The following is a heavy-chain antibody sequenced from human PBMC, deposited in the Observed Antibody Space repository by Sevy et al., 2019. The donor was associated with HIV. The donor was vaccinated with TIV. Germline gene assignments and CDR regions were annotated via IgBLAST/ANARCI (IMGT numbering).Heavy chain of an antibody. D-gene: IGHD4-17*01. Sequence: SETLSLTCTGSGGSISSHYWSWIRQPAGKGLEWIGRIFASGSTNYNPSLKSRVSMSIDTSKKQFSLKLTSVTAADTAVYYCARVHGDYTYFDYWGQGTLVTVSS. V-gene: IGHV4-4*07. CDR3: ARVHGDYTYFDY. CDR2: IFASGST. J-gene: IGHJ4*02. CDR1: GGSISSHY.